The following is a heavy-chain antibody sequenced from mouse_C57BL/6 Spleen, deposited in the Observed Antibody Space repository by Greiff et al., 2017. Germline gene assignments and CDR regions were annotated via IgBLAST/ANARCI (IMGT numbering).Heavy chain of an antibody. V-gene: IGHV1-18*01. J-gene: IGHJ4*01. D-gene: IGHD4-1*01. CDR3: ARKAGPPYYYAMDY. CDR2: INPNNGGT. CDR1: GYTFTDYN. Sequence: VQLQQSGPELVKPGASVKIPCKASGYTFTDYNMDWVKQSHGKSLTWIGDINPNNGGTIYNQKFKGKATLTVDKSSSTAYMELRSLTSEDTAVYYCARKAGPPYYYAMDYWGQGTSVTVSS.